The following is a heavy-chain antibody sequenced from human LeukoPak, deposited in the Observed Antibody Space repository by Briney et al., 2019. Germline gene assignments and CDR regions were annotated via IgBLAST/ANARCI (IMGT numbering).Heavy chain of an antibody. V-gene: IGHV4-39*06. CDR1: GGSISSSSYY. J-gene: IGHJ4*02. D-gene: IGHD4-17*01. Sequence: SETLSLTCTVSGGSISSSSYYWGWIRQPPGKGLEWIGSIYYSGSTYYNPSLKSRVTISVDTSKNQFPLKLSSVTAADTAVYYCAREPLMTTVTTYYFDYWGQGTLVTVSS. CDR3: AREPLMTTVTTYYFDY. CDR2: IYYSGST.